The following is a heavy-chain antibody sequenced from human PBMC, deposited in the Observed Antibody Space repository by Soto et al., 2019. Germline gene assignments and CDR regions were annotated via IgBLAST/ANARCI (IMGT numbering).Heavy chain of an antibody. Sequence: QVQLQESGPGLVKPSETLSLTCTVSGGSITNYYCSWFRQPPGKGLEWIGYIQYNGYSAYNLSLKGXVXXSMDTSKPRFSLMLESVTATDTAVYYCARHGFGSLHGLVDVWGQGTTVIVSS. CDR2: IQYNGYS. CDR3: ARHGFGSLHGLVDV. CDR1: GGSITNYY. V-gene: IGHV4-59*08. J-gene: IGHJ6*02. D-gene: IGHD3-10*01.